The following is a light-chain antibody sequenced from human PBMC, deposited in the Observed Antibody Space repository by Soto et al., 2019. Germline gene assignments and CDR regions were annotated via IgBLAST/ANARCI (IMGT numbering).Light chain of an antibody. CDR2: GNS. CDR1: SSNIGAGYD. CDR3: QSYDSSLSGCVV. Sequence: QSVLTQPPSVSGAPGQRVTISCTGSSSNIGAGYDVHWYQQLPGTAPKLLIYGNSNRPSGVPDRFSGSKSGTSASLAITGLQAEDEADYYCQSYDSSLSGCVVFGGGTTLTVL. V-gene: IGLV1-40*01. J-gene: IGLJ2*01.